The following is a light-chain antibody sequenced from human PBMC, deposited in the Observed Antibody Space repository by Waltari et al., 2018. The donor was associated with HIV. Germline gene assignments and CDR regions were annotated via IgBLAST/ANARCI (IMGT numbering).Light chain of an antibody. Sequence: SSELTQGPAVSVALGQTVRITCQGDSLRFYYASWYQQKPGQAPVLVIYGRNNRPSGSPARFSGYRSGNTASLTITGAQAEDEADYYCNSRDRSGYLHVLFGGGTKLTVL. CDR3: NSRDRSGYLHVL. CDR1: SLRFYY. V-gene: IGLV3-19*01. J-gene: IGLJ2*01. CDR2: GRN.